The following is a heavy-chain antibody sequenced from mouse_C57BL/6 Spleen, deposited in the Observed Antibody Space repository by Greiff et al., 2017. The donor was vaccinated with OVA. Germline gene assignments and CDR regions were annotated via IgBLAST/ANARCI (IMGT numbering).Heavy chain of an antibody. V-gene: IGHV1-50*01. J-gene: IGHJ2*01. Sequence: QVQLQQPGAELVKPGASVKLSCKASGYTFTSYWMQWVKQRPGQGLEWIGEIDPSDSYTNYNQKFKGKATLTVDTSASTAYMQLSSLTSEDTAVYYCARGGPSDDWGKGTTLTVSS. CDR3: ARGGPSDD. CDR2: IDPSDSYT. CDR1: GYTFTSYW.